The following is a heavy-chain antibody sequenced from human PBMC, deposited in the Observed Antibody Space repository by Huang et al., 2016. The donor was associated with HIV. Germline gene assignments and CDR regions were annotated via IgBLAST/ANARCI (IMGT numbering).Heavy chain of an antibody. V-gene: IGHV3-74*01. J-gene: IGHJ4*02. CDR2: MNSDGSRT. D-gene: IGHD3-22*01. Sequence: EVQLVESGGGLVQPGGSLRLSCAASGFSISSYWMHWVRQAPGKGLWWVSRMNSDGSRTSYADALKGRFTISRDNAKNTLYLQMNSLRAEDTAVYYCARDPRIQSWLNFFDYWGQGTLVSVSS. CDR1: GFSISSYW. CDR3: ARDPRIQSWLNFFDY.